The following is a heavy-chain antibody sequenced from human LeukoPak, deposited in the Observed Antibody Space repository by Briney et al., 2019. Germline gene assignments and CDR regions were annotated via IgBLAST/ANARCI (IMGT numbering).Heavy chain of an antibody. CDR2: VYGGCST. CDR1: GFTVSNNY. J-gene: IGHJ3*01. D-gene: IGHD1-26*01. Sequence: GGSLRLSCAASGFTVSNNYMSWVRQAPGKGLEWVSVVYGGCSTYYADSVKGRFTISRDNSKHSLYLHMDSLRTEDTAVYYCAKANPLIVGARAGGLINFWGQGTMVTVSS. CDR3: AKANPLIVGARAGGLINF. V-gene: IGHV3-53*05.